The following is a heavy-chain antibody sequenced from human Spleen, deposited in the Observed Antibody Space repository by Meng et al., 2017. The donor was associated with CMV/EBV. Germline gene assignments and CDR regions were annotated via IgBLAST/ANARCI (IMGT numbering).Heavy chain of an antibody. V-gene: IGHV5-51*01. Sequence: GESLKISCQSSGYNLTNYWSGWVRQMPGKGLEWVGIIHPGDSDTRYSPSFEGQVTISVDMSINTAYLQWGSLKASDTAIYYCARLFGSGSYADHWGQGTRVTVSS. CDR3: ARLFGSGSYADH. CDR2: IHPGDSDT. J-gene: IGHJ5*02. D-gene: IGHD3-10*01. CDR1: GYNLTNYW.